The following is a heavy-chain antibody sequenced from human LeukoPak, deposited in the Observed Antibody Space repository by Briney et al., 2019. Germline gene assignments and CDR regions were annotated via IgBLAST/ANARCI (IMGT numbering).Heavy chain of an antibody. CDR2: IKTDGSEK. V-gene: IGHV3-7*01. CDR3: ARDPHIVVVPAASHPEYYFDY. Sequence: GGSLRLSCAASGFTFSSFWISWVRQAPGKGLEWVANIKTDGSEKYYVDSVKGRFTISRDNAKNSLYLQMNSLRAEDTAVYYCARDPHIVVVPAASHPEYYFDYWGQGTLVTVSS. J-gene: IGHJ4*02. CDR1: GFTFSSFW. D-gene: IGHD2-2*01.